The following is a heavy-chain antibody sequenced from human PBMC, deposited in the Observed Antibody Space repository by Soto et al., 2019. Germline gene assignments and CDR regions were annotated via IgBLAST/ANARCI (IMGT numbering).Heavy chain of an antibody. J-gene: IGHJ6*02. V-gene: IGHV3-23*01. D-gene: IGHD3-10*01. CDR3: GGGPDYRNNYYYGMDV. Sequence: QPGGSLRLSCTASGFIFDSYAMSWVRRAPGKGLECISTISGSGHNTYYADSVKGRFTISRDSSKDTVYLQMNNLRADDTAVYFCGGGPDYRNNYYYGMDVWGQGTTVTVSS. CDR2: ISGSGHNT. CDR1: GFIFDSYA.